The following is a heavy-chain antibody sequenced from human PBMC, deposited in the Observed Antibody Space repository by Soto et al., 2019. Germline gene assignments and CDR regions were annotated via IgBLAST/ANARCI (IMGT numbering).Heavy chain of an antibody. CDR1: GGSVSSGSYY. V-gene: IGHV4-61*01. CDR3: ARSTPHDSSGYPFDY. Sequence: KTSETLSLTCTVSGGSVSSGSYYWSWIRQPPGKGLEWIGYIYYSGSTNYNPSLKSRVTISVDTSKNQFSLKLSSVTAADTAVYYCARSTPHDSSGYPFDYWGQGTLVTVSS. D-gene: IGHD3-22*01. J-gene: IGHJ4*02. CDR2: IYYSGST.